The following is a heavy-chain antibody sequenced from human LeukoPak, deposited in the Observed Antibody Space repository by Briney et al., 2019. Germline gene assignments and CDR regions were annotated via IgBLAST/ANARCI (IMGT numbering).Heavy chain of an antibody. J-gene: IGHJ5*02. CDR3: ARDPAAGTGFDP. CDR2: IYYSGST. D-gene: IGHD6-13*01. CDR1: GGSISSGGYY. Sequence: PSQTLSLTCTVSGGSISSGGYYWSWIRQHPGKGLEWIGYIYYSGSTYYNPSLKSRVTISVDTSKNQFSLKLSSVTAADTAVYYCARDPAAGTGFDPWGQGTLVTVSS. V-gene: IGHV4-31*03.